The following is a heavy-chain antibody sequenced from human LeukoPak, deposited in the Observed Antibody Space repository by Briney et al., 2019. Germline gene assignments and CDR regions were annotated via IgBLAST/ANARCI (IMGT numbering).Heavy chain of an antibody. D-gene: IGHD2-21*02. CDR3: ARRDHDAFDI. J-gene: IGHJ3*02. Sequence: GGSLRLSCAASGFTFTTYAMSWVRQAPGKGLEWVSSVSKSDGTTYYADSVKGRLTISRDNSKNTLHLQMNGLRAEDTAVYYCARRDHDAFDIWGQGTMVTVSP. CDR2: VSKSDGTT. CDR1: GFTFTTYA. V-gene: IGHV3-23*01.